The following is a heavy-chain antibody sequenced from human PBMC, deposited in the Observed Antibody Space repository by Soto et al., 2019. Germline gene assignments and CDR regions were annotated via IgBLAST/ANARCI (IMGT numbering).Heavy chain of an antibody. CDR1: GFTFTSSP. V-gene: IGHV1-58*01. D-gene: IGHD3-10*01. CDR3: AVPYYYGSGSSNAYYYDSSGWNWFDP. CDR2: IVVGSGNT. Sequence: SVKVSCKASGFTFTSSPVQWVRQARGQRLEWIGWIVVGSGNTNYAQKFQERVTITRDMSTSTAYMELSSLRSEDTAVYYCAVPYYYGSGSSNAYYYDSSGWNWFDPWGQGTLVTVSS. J-gene: IGHJ5*02.